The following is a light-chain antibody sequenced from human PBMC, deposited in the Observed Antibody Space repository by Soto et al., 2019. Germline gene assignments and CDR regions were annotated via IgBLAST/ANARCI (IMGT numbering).Light chain of an antibody. Sequence: QSVLTPPASLSGAPGQRVTISCTGSSSNMGTGYDVHWYQQLPGTAPKLLIYGNNNRPSGVPDRFSGSKSGTSASLAITGLQAEDEADYYCQSYDSRLRGFYVYTTGTKVTVL. CDR3: QSYDSRLRGFYV. V-gene: IGLV1-40*01. J-gene: IGLJ1*01. CDR1: SSNMGTGYD. CDR2: GNN.